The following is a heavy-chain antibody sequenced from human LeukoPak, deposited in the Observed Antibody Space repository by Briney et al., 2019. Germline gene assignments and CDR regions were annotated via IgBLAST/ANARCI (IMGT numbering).Heavy chain of an antibody. D-gene: IGHD3-3*01. CDR2: IIDTGST. V-gene: IGHV4-34*12. CDR3: ARGLASGYPPIPFDY. CDR1: GGSFSGYY. Sequence: PSETLSLTCAVYGGSFSGYYWTWIRQPPGKGLEGIGEIIDTGSTKYTSSLKSQVTISVATSKNQFSLSLDSVTAADTAVYYCARGLASGYPPIPFDYWGQGTLVTVSS. J-gene: IGHJ4*02.